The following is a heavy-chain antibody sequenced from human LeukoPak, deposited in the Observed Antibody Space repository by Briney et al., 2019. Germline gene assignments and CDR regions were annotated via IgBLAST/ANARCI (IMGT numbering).Heavy chain of an antibody. J-gene: IGHJ4*02. V-gene: IGHV3-20*04. CDR2: INWNGGST. CDR1: GFTFDDCG. CDR3: ARIAMVRGIIYYFDN. Sequence: GGSLRLSCAASGFTFDDCGMSWVRQAPGKGLEYVSAINWNGGSTGYGDSVKGRFTISRDNAKKSLYLQMNSLRVEDTALYYCARIAMVRGIIYYFDNWGQGTLVTVSS. D-gene: IGHD3-10*01.